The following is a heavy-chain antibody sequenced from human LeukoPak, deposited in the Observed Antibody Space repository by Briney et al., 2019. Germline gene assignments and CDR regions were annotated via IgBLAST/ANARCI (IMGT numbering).Heavy chain of an antibody. CDR3: ARINRYYYDSSGYYYPYYFDY. D-gene: IGHD3-22*01. CDR1: GYSFTSYW. Sequence: GESLKISCKGSGYSFTSYWIGWVRQMPGKGLEWMGIIYPGDSDTRYSPSFQGQVTISADKSISTAYLQWSSLKASDTAMYYCARINRYYYDSSGYYYPYYFDYWGQGTLVTVSS. J-gene: IGHJ4*02. V-gene: IGHV5-51*01. CDR2: IYPGDSDT.